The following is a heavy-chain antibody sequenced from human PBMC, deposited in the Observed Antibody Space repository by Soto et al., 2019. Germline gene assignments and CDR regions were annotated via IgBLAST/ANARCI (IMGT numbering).Heavy chain of an antibody. CDR2: ISAHNGNT. D-gene: IGHD1-1*01. Sequence: QVHLVQSGAEVKKPGASVKVSCKGSGYGFTTYGITWVRQAPGQGLEWMAWISAHNGNTNYAQKLQGSVTVTRDTSTSRAYMELRSLRSDDTAVYYCARGRYGDYWGQGALVTVSS. J-gene: IGHJ4*02. V-gene: IGHV1-18*01. CDR3: ARGRYGDY. CDR1: GYGFTTYG.